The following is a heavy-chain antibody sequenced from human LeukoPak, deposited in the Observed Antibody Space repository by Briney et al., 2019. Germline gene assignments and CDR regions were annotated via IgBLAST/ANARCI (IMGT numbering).Heavy chain of an antibody. D-gene: IGHD6-6*01. CDR2: INHSGST. J-gene: IGHJ4*02. CDR1: CGSFSGYY. CDR3: ARGLGEQLVPYFDY. V-gene: IGHV4-34*01. Sequence: SETLSLTCAVYCGSFSGYYWSWIRQPPGKGLEWIGEINHSGSTNYNPSLKSRVTISVDTSKNQFSLKLSSVTAADTAVYYCARGLGEQLVPYFDYWGQGTLVTVSS.